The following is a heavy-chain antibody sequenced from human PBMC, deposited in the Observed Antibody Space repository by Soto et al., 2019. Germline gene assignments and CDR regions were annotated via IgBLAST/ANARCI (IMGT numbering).Heavy chain of an antibody. CDR1: GGSISSGGYY. V-gene: IGHV4-31*03. J-gene: IGHJ5*02. D-gene: IGHD3-10*01. CDR2: IYYSGST. CDR3: ARAVTMVRGVINDWFDP. Sequence: QVQLQESGPGLVKPSQTLSLTCTVSGGSISSGGYYWSWIRQHPGKGLEWIGYIYYSGSTYYNPSLKSRVTISVDTSKNQFSLKLSSVTAADTAVYYCARAVTMVRGVINDWFDPWGQGTLVTVSS.